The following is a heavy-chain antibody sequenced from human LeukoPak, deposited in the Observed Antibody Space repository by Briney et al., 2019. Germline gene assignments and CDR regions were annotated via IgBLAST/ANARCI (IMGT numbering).Heavy chain of an antibody. D-gene: IGHD1-1*01. CDR1: GFTFGDYA. CDR2: LNWNGGST. V-gene: IGHV3-20*04. CDR3: ARVLTGNDY. Sequence: PGGSLRLSCAASGFTFGDYAMGWVRQAPGKGLEWVSGLNWNGGSTGYADSVKGRFTISRDNAKNSLYLQMNSLRAEDTALYYCARVLTGNDYWGQGTLVTVSS. J-gene: IGHJ4*02.